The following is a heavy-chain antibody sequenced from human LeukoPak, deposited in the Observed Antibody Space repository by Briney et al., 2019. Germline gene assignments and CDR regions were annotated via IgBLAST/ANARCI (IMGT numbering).Heavy chain of an antibody. CDR3: ARGHGGGRFQH. D-gene: IGHD2-15*01. Sequence: SGTLSLTCAVSGGSISSSNWWSWVRQPPGKGLEWIGEINHSGSTNYNPSLKSRVTISVDTSKNQFSLKLSSVTAADTAVYYCARGHGGGRFQHWGQGTLVTVSS. J-gene: IGHJ1*01. CDR1: GGSISSSNW. CDR2: INHSGST. V-gene: IGHV4-4*02.